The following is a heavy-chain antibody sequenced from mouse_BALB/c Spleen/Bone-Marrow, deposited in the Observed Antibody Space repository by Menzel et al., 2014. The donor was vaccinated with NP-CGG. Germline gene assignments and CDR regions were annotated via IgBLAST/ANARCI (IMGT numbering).Heavy chain of an antibody. CDR2: INPDSSTI. Sequence: EVQLQQSGSGLVQPGGSLKLSCAASGFDFSRYWMSWVRQAPGKGLQWIGEINPDSSTINYTPSLKDKFIISRDNAKNTLYLQMSKVRSEDTGLYYCSRLGYYGGFAHWGQGTLVTVSA. V-gene: IGHV4-1*02. CDR3: SRLGYYGGFAH. CDR1: GFDFSRYW. D-gene: IGHD2-3*01. J-gene: IGHJ3*01.